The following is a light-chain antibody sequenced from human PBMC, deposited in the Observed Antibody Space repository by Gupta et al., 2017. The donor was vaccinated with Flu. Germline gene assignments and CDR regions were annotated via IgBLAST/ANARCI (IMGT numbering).Light chain of an antibody. J-gene: IGKJ2*01. CDR3: QHCYTWPPT. Sequence: GDRVTITCRASQGIGSFVNWYQQKPGGGPNLLISVASTLQRGIPSIFSGSGSGTHFSLTIASLQREDFATYYCQHCYTWPPTFGQGTKLEI. CDR2: VAS. CDR1: QGIGSF. V-gene: IGKV1-39*01.